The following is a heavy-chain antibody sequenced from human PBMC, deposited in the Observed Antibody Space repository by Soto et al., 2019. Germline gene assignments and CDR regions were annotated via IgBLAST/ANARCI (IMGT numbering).Heavy chain of an antibody. CDR2: ISPYTGNT. D-gene: IGHD3-16*01. CDR3: VMVDNYVTPTPHDV. J-gene: IGHJ6*02. CDR1: GYVFVNYG. V-gene: IGHV1-18*01. Sequence: QVQLVQSGDEVKKPGASVKVSCKASGYVFVNYGIAWVRQAPGQGLEWMGWISPYTGNTHSATKVQGRLTMTTDTSTSTAYMDMGSLTSDETAVYYCVMVDNYVTPTPHDVWGQGTTVTVSS.